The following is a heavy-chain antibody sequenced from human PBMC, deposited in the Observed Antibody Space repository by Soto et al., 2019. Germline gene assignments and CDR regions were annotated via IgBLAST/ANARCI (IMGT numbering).Heavy chain of an antibody. J-gene: IGHJ4*02. D-gene: IGHD6-13*01. Sequence: QVQLQESGPGLVKPSETLSLTCTVSGGSVSSGSYYWSWIRQPPGTGLEWIGYIYYSGSTNYNPSLKSRVTISVDTSKNQFSLKLSSVTAADTAVYYCARGVAAAGTAYFDYWGQGTLVTVSS. CDR3: ARGVAAAGTAYFDY. CDR2: IYYSGST. V-gene: IGHV4-61*01. CDR1: GGSVSSGSYY.